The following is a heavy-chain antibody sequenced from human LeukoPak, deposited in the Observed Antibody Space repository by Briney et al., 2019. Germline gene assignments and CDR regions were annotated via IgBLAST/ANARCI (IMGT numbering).Heavy chain of an antibody. J-gene: IGHJ4*02. CDR1: GGTFSSYA. CDR2: IIPILGIA. D-gene: IGHD5-24*01. Sequence: SVKVSCKASGGTFSSYAISWVRQAPGQGLEWMGRIIPILGIANYAQKFQGRVTITADKSTSTAYMELSSLRSEDTAVYYCAREGEMATINFDYWGQGTLVTVSS. V-gene: IGHV1-69*04. CDR3: AREGEMATINFDY.